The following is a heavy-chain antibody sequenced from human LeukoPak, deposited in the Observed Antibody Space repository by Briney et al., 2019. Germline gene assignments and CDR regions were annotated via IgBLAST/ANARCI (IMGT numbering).Heavy chain of an antibody. D-gene: IGHD5-24*01. CDR1: GYTFTSYG. Sequence: ASVKVSCKASGYTFTSYGISWVRQAPGQGLEWMGWISAYNGNTNYAQKLQGRVTMTTDTSTSTAYMELRSLRSEDTAVYYCARGGRWLQFGSWFDPWGQGTLVTVSS. CDR2: ISAYNGNT. V-gene: IGHV1-18*01. CDR3: ARGGRWLQFGSWFDP. J-gene: IGHJ5*02.